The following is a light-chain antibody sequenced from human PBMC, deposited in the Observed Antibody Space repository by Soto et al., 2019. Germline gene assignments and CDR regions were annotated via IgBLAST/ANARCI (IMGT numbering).Light chain of an antibody. CDR1: NIGSKS. J-gene: IGLJ1*01. CDR2: DDS. CDR3: QVWDSSSDRYV. V-gene: IGLV3-21*02. Sequence: SYELTQPPSVSVAPGQTARITWGGNNIGSKSVHWYQQKPGQAPVLVVYDDSDRPSGIPERFSGSNSGNTATLTISRVEAGDEADYYCQVWDSSSDRYVFGTGTKVTVL.